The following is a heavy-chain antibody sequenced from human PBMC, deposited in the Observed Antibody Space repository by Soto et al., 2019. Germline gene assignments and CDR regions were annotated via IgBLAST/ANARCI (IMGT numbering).Heavy chain of an antibody. J-gene: IGHJ6*02. CDR2: IYYSGST. Sequence: QVQLQESGPGLVKPSQTLSLTCTVSGGSISSGGYYWSWIRQHPGKGLEWIGYIYYSGSTYYNPSLKSRVTISVDTSKNQFSLKLSSVTAADTAVYYCARCEWYYGSGSYGSSGMDVWGQGTTVTVSS. D-gene: IGHD3-10*01. CDR3: ARCEWYYGSGSYGSSGMDV. CDR1: GGSISSGGYY. V-gene: IGHV4-31*03.